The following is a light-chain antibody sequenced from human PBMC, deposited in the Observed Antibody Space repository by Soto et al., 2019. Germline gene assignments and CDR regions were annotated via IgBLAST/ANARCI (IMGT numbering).Light chain of an antibody. V-gene: IGKV3-20*01. J-gene: IGKJ1*01. CDR3: QQYGSSRT. Sequence: EIVLTQSPGTLSLSPGERATLSCRASQSVSSSYLAWYQQKPGQAPRLLIYGASSRATGIPDRFSGSGSGTDFTLTISRLEPEDLAVYYCQQYGSSRTFGQVTKVEIK. CDR1: QSVSSSY. CDR2: GAS.